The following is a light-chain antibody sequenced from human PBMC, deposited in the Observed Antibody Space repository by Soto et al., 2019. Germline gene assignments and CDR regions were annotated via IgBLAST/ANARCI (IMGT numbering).Light chain of an antibody. CDR3: GAWDSSLMGVV. CDR1: SSDVGAYNY. J-gene: IGLJ2*01. CDR2: DNN. V-gene: IGLV1-51*01. Sequence: QSALTQPASVSGSPGQSITISCTGTSSDVGAYNYVSWYQQLPGTAPKLLIYDNNKRPSGIPDRFSGSKSATSATLDITALQTGDEADYYCGAWDSSLMGVVFGGGTKLTVL.